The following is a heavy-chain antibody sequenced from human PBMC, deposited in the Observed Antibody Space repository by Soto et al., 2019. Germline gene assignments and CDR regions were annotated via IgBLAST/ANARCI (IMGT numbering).Heavy chain of an antibody. V-gene: IGHV1-46*01. CDR1: GYTFTSYY. CDR2: INPSGGST. D-gene: IGHD3-22*01. J-gene: IGHJ6*02. CDR3: ARVLYDSSGYLSIDV. Sequence: QVQLVQNGAEVKMPGASVKVSCKASGYTFTSYYMHWVRQAPGQGLEWMGIINPSGGSTSYAQKFQGRVTMTRVTSTSTVYMELSSLRSEDTAVYYCARVLYDSSGYLSIDVWGQGTTVTVSS.